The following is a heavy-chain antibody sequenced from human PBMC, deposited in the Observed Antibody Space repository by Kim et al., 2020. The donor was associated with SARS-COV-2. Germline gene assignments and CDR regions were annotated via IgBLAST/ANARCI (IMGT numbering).Heavy chain of an antibody. D-gene: IGHD3-10*01. CDR2: ISAYNGNT. CDR3: AILDSGIDY. V-gene: IGHV1-18*04. J-gene: IGHJ4*02. Sequence: ASVKVSCKTSGYTFPTYGIDWVRQAPGQGFEWMGWISAYNGNTKYAQKFQGRVTVTTDTSTSTAHMELRSLKSDDTAVYYCAILDSGIDYWGQGTLVTVSS. CDR1: GYTFPTYG.